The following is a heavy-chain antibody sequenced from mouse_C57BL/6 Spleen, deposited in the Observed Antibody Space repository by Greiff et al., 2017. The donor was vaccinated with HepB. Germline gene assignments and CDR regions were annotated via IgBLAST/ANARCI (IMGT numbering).Heavy chain of an antibody. V-gene: IGHV1-4*01. J-gene: IGHJ2*01. CDR2: INPSSGYT. Sequence: QVHVKQSGAELARPGASVKMSCKASGYTFTSYTMHWVKQRPGQGLEWIGYINPSSGYTKYNQKFKDKATLTADKSSSTAYMQLSSLTSEDSAVYYCARSNYGYDENFDYWGQGTTLTVSS. CDR3: ARSNYGYDENFDY. D-gene: IGHD2-2*01. CDR1: GYTFTSYT.